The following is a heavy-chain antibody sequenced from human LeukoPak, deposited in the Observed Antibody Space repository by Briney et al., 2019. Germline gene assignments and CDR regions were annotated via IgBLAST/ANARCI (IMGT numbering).Heavy chain of an antibody. CDR3: AGAPGGLWPDY. V-gene: IGHV4-59*01. D-gene: IGHD5-18*01. J-gene: IGHJ4*02. Sequence: PSETLSLTCTASGGSISSYYWRWIRQPPGKGPEWIGYIYYSGSTNYNPSLKSRVTISVDTSKNQFSLKLSSVTAADTAVYYCAGAPGGLWPDYWGQGTLVTVSS. CDR1: GGSISSYY. CDR2: IYYSGST.